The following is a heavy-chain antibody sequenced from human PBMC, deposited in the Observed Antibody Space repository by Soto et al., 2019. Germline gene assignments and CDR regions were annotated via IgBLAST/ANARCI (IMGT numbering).Heavy chain of an antibody. V-gene: IGHV1-69*13. CDR3: AGEDSPRYCSGGSCYPPTGYYYGMDV. D-gene: IGHD2-15*01. Sequence: SXKVSFKASGGTXISYAIGLVRQAPGQGLEWMGGIIPIFGTANYAQKFQGRVTITADESTSTAYMELSSLRSEETAVYYCAGEDSPRYCSGGSCYPPTGYYYGMDVWGQGTTVTVSS. CDR1: GGTXISYA. CDR2: IIPIFGTA. J-gene: IGHJ6*02.